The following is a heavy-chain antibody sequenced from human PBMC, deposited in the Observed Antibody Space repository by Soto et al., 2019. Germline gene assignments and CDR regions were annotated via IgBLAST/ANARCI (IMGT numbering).Heavy chain of an antibody. V-gene: IGHV1-3*01. Sequence: GASVKVSCKASGYTFTSYAMHWVRQATGQRLEWMGWINAGNGNTKYSQKFQGRVTITRDTSASTAYMELSSLRSEDTAVYYCARVGGDSSSWYYFDYWGQGTLVTVSS. J-gene: IGHJ4*02. CDR2: INAGNGNT. CDR1: GYTFTSYA. D-gene: IGHD6-13*01. CDR3: ARVGGDSSSWYYFDY.